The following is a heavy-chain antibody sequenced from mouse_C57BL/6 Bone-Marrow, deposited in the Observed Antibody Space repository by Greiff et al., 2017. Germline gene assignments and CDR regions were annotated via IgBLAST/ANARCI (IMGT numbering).Heavy chain of an antibody. D-gene: IGHD3-3*01. CDR1: GYTFTSYW. CDR3: SPCRRGAWCAY. CDR2: IHPNSGST. Sequence: VQLQQPGAELVKPGASVKLSCKASGYTFTSYWMHWVKQRPGQGLEWIGMIHPNSGSTNYNEKFKSTATLTVDKSTSTAYMQLSSLTSEDSAVYYVSPCRRGAWCAYWGQGTRDTVSA. V-gene: IGHV1-64*01. J-gene: IGHJ3*01.